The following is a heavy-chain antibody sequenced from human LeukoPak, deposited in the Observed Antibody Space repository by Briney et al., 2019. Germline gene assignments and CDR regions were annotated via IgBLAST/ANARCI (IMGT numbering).Heavy chain of an antibody. D-gene: IGHD4-23*01. CDR2: IKQDGSET. CDR1: GFTFISYW. J-gene: IGHJ4*02. V-gene: IGHV3-7*01. Sequence: GGSLRLSCAASGFTFISYWMSWVRQAPGKGLEWVANIKQDGSETYYVDSVKGRFTISRDNAKNSLYLHMNSLRAEDTAVYYCARDYGGSSPFDYWGQGTLVTVSS. CDR3: ARDYGGSSPFDY.